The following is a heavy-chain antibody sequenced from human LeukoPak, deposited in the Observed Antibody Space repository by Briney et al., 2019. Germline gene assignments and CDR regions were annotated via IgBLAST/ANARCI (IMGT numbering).Heavy chain of an antibody. CDR1: GYIFTGYY. CDR2: INPNSGDT. J-gene: IGHJ4*02. V-gene: IGHV1-2*02. Sequence: ASVKVSCKASGYIFTGYYMHWVRQAPGQGLEWMGWINPNSGDTNYAQKFQGRVTMTRDTSISTAYLDLSRLRSDDTAVYYCARDKDTAIVGELDYWGQGTLVTVSS. D-gene: IGHD5-18*01. CDR3: ARDKDTAIVGELDY.